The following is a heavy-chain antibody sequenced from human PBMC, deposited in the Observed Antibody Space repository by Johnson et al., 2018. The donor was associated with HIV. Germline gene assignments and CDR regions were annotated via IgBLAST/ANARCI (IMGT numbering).Heavy chain of an antibody. J-gene: IGHJ3*02. CDR3: AKRVSGWNFGVDAFDI. CDR1: GFTFSRYG. CDR2: IPNDGSNE. Sequence: QMQLVESGGGVVQPGGSLRLSCVASGFTFSRYGMHWVRQAPGKGLEWVAFIPNDGSNEYYADSVQGRFTISRDNSENTLYLQMNSLRAEDTAVFYCAKRVSGWNFGVDAFDIWGQGTMVTVSS. V-gene: IGHV3-30*02. D-gene: IGHD6-19*01.